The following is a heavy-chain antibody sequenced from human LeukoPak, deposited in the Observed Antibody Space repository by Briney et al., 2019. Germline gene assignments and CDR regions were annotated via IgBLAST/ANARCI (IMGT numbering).Heavy chain of an antibody. V-gene: IGHV4-39*01. CDR1: GGSISSSSYY. J-gene: IGHJ3*02. Sequence: PSETLSLTCTVSGGSISSSSYYWGWIRQPPGKGLEWIGSIYYSGSTYYNPSLKSRVTISVDTSKNQFSLKLSSVTAADTAVYYCARAGGATNAFDIWGQGTMVTVPS. D-gene: IGHD1-26*01. CDR2: IYYSGST. CDR3: ARAGGATNAFDI.